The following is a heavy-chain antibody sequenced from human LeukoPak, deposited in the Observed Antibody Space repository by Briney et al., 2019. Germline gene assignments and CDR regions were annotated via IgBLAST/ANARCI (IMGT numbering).Heavy chain of an antibody. J-gene: IGHJ4*02. CDR1: GFTFSFAA. V-gene: IGHV3-23*01. D-gene: IGHD5-18*01. CDR3: AKDIQGAN. CDR2: ISASGGST. Sequence: QAGVSLRLSCAASGFTFSFAAMTWVRQGPGKGLEWVSLISASGGSTYYADSVKGRFTISRDNSKNMVDLQLNSLRADDTALYYCAKDIQGANWGQGTLVTVSS.